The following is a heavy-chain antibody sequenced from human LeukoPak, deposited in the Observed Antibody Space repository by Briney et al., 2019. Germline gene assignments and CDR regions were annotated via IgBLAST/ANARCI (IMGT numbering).Heavy chain of an antibody. CDR3: ARQKYSYDSYNWFDP. Sequence: GESLKISCKGSGYSFTSYWIGWVRQMPGKGLEWMGIIYPGDSDTRYSPSFQGQVTISADKSISTAYLQWSSLKASDTAMYYCARQKYSYDSYNWFDPWGQGTLVTVSS. D-gene: IGHD5-18*01. CDR2: IYPGDSDT. J-gene: IGHJ5*02. V-gene: IGHV5-51*01. CDR1: GYSFTSYW.